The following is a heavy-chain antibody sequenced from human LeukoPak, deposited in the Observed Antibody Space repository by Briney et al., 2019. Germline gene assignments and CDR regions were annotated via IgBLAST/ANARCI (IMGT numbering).Heavy chain of an antibody. CDR1: GGSISSYY. J-gene: IGHJ5*02. Sequence: SETLSLTCTVSGGSISSYYWSWIRQPPGKGLEWIGYIYTSGSTNYSPSLKSRVTISVDTSKNQFSLKLSSVTAADTAAYYCARRLEWGWFDPWAREPWSPSPQ. CDR3: ARRLEWGWFDP. V-gene: IGHV4-4*09. D-gene: IGHD1-1*01. CDR2: IYTSGST.